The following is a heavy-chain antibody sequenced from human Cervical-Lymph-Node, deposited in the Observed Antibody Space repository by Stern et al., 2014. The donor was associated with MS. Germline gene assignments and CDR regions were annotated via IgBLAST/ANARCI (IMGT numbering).Heavy chain of an antibody. D-gene: IGHD1-1*01. CDR2: ISWNSGSI. CDR1: GFTFDDYA. V-gene: IGHV3-9*01. CDR3: AKEAGNEYFQH. Sequence: EVQLVESGGGLVQPGRSLRLSCAASGFTFDDYAMHWVRQAPGKGLEWVSGISWNSGSIGYADSVKGRFTISRDNAKNSLYLQMNSLRAEDTALYYCAKEAGNEYFQHWGQGTLVTVSS. J-gene: IGHJ1*01.